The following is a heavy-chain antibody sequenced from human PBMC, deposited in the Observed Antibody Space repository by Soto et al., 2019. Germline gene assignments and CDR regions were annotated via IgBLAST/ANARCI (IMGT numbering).Heavy chain of an antibody. Sequence: GESLKISCKGSGYSFTNYWIGWVRQMPGKGLEWMGIIYPGDSDTRYSPSFQGQVTISADKSISTAYLQWSSLKASDTAMYYCARYSNYGRDYYYGMDVWGQGTTVTVSS. CDR1: GYSFTNYW. J-gene: IGHJ6*02. CDR3: ARYSNYGRDYYYGMDV. D-gene: IGHD4-4*01. CDR2: IYPGDSDT. V-gene: IGHV5-51*01.